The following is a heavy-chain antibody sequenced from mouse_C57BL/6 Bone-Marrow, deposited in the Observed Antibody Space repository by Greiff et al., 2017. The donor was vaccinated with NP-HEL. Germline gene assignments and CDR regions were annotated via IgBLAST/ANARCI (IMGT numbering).Heavy chain of an antibody. D-gene: IGHD2-1*01. Sequence: QVQLQQPGPELVKPGASVKLSCKASGYTFTSYWLHWVKQRPGQGLEWIGNINPSNGGTTYNEKFKSKATLTVDKSSSTAYMQLSSVTSEDSAVYYCARRKVYYGNYYFDYWGQGTTRTVSS. CDR3: ARRKVYYGNYYFDY. CDR1: GYTFTSYW. CDR2: INPSNGGT. J-gene: IGHJ2*01. V-gene: IGHV1-53*01.